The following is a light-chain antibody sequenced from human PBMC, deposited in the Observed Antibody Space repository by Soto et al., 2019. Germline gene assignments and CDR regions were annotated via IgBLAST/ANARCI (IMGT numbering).Light chain of an antibody. CDR1: QALTSNY. CDR2: AAS. Sequence: ESVLTQSPGTLSLSPGERVALSCRASQALTSNYLAWYQQKPGQAPRLLIYAASSRAPGIPDRFSGSGSGTDFSLTISRLEPEDFAVYYCQQYGSSLPYTFGQGTILEIK. CDR3: QQYGSSLPYT. V-gene: IGKV3-20*01. J-gene: IGKJ2*01.